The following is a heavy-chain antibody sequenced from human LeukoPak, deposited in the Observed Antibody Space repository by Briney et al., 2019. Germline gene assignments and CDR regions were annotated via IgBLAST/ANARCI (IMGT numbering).Heavy chain of an antibody. CDR1: GFTFSSYA. J-gene: IGHJ6*02. CDR2: ISYDGSNK. Sequence: PGGSLRLSCAAPGFTFSSYAMHWVRQAPGKGLEWVAVISYDGSNKYYADSVKGRFTISRDNSKNTLYLQMNSLRAEDTAVYYCARDRNIRSGYYFLDVWGQGTTVTVSS. D-gene: IGHD3-22*01. CDR3: ARDRNIRSGYYFLDV. V-gene: IGHV3-30-3*01.